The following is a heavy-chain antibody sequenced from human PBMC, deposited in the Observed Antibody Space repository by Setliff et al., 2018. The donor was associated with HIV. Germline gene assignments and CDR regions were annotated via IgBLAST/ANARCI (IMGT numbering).Heavy chain of an antibody. Sequence: ASVKVSCKASGYTFINNYIHWVRQAPGQGLEWMGLINPTGDITFYPQKFQARVTMTRDTSTSTVYMELSSLRSEDTAVYYCARDPAPSSSASYFQHWGQGTPVTSPQ. J-gene: IGHJ1*01. CDR2: INPTGDIT. CDR1: GYTFINNY. CDR3: ARDPAPSSSASYFQH. D-gene: IGHD6-6*01. V-gene: IGHV1-46*01.